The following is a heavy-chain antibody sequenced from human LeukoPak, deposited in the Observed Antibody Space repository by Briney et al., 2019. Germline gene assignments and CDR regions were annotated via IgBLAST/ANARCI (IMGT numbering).Heavy chain of an antibody. CDR1: GYTFTSYG. D-gene: IGHD3-10*01. CDR3: ARGAPGGFGESYYYYYGMDV. J-gene: IGHJ6*02. CDR2: IIPILGIA. V-gene: IGHV1-69*04. Sequence: GASVKVSCKASGYTFTSYGISWVRQAPGQGLEWMGRIIPILGIANYAQKFQGRVTITADKSTSTAYMELSSLRSEDTAVYYCARGAPGGFGESYYYYYGMDVWGQGTTVTVSS.